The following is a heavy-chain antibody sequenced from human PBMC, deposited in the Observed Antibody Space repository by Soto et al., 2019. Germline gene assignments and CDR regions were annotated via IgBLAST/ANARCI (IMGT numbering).Heavy chain of an antibody. J-gene: IGHJ4*02. Sequence: GGSLRLSCAASGFTFSSYWMHWVRQAPGKGLVWVSRINSDGSSTSYADSVKGRFTISRDNAENTLYLQMNSLRAEDTAVYYCARDPGGDIVVVPAAIPDYWGQGTLVTVSS. CDR1: GFTFSSYW. V-gene: IGHV3-74*01. D-gene: IGHD2-2*01. CDR2: INSDGSST. CDR3: ARDPGGDIVVVPAAIPDY.